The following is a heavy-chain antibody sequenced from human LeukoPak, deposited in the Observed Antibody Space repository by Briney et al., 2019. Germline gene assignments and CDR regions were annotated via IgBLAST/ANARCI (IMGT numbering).Heavy chain of an antibody. V-gene: IGHV3-74*01. Sequence: GGSLRLSCAASGFTFSSYWMHWVRQAPGKGLVWVSRISSDGSSTTYADSVKGRFTISRDNSENTVYMQMDSLRVEDTAVYYCAKGFLASCSGTRCYPFDHWGQGTPVTVSS. CDR2: ISSDGSST. CDR1: GFTFSSYW. CDR3: AKGFLASCSGTRCYPFDH. J-gene: IGHJ4*02. D-gene: IGHD2-15*01.